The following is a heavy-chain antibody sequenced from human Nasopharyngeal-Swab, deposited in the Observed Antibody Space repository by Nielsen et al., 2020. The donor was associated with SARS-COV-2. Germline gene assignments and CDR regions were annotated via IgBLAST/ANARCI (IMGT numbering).Heavy chain of an antibody. CDR3: AKGLGQQLVNWFDP. Sequence: GGSLRLSCAASGFTFSSYAMSWVRQAPGKGLEWVSAISGSGGSTYYADSVKGRFTISRDNSKNTLYLQMTSLRAEDTAVYYCAKGLGQQLVNWFDPWGQGTLVTVSS. V-gene: IGHV3-23*01. CDR1: GFTFSSYA. D-gene: IGHD6-13*01. J-gene: IGHJ5*02. CDR2: ISGSGGST.